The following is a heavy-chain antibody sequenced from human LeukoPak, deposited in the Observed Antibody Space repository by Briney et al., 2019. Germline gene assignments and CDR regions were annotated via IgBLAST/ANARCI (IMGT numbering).Heavy chain of an antibody. V-gene: IGHV3-7*01. CDR1: GFTFSSYW. CDR2: IKQDGSEK. CDR3: ASGITGTTSAFDY. J-gene: IGHJ4*02. Sequence: GGSLRLSCAASGFTFSSYWMSWVRQAPGKGLEWVANIKQDGSEKYYVDSVKGRFTISRDNAKNSLYLQVNSLRAEDTAVYYCASGITGTTSAFDYWGQGTLVTVSS. D-gene: IGHD1-7*01.